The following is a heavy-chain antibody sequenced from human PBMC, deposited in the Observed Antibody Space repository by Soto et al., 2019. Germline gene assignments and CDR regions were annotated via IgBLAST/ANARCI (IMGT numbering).Heavy chain of an antibody. CDR3: ARVTRLYCSSTTCYTGRADFDY. Sequence: GGSLRLSCAASGFTFSSYWMSWVRQAPGKGLEWVANIKQDGSEKYYVDSVKGRFTISRDNAKNSLYLQMNSLRAEDTAVYYCARVTRLYCSSTTCYTGRADFDYWGQGTLVTVYS. J-gene: IGHJ4*02. D-gene: IGHD2-2*02. V-gene: IGHV3-7*03. CDR1: GFTFSSYW. CDR2: IKQDGSEK.